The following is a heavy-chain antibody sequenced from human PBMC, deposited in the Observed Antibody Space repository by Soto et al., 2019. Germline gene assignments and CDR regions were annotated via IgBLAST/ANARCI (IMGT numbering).Heavy chain of an antibody. CDR2: INHSGST. Sequence: SETLSLTCAVYGGSFSGYYWSWIRQPPGKGLEWIGEINHSGSTNYNPSLKSRVTISVDTSKNQFSPKLSSVTAADTAVYYCARLVLRYFDWFSSLGSWFDPWGQGTLVTVSS. CDR3: ARLVLRYFDWFSSLGSWFDP. J-gene: IGHJ5*02. V-gene: IGHV4-34*01. CDR1: GGSFSGYY. D-gene: IGHD3-9*01.